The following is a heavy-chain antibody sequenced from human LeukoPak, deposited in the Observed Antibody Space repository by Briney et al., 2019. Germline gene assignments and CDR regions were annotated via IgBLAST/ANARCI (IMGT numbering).Heavy chain of an antibody. Sequence: SETLSLTCTVSGGSISSGGYYWSWIRQHPGKGLEWIGYTYYSGSTYYNPSLKSRVTISVDTSKNQFSLKLSSVTAADTAVYYCARSGSGSYYPYYFDYWGQGTLVTVSS. CDR2: TYYSGST. CDR1: GGSISSGGYY. D-gene: IGHD3-10*01. J-gene: IGHJ4*02. CDR3: ARSGSGSYYPYYFDY. V-gene: IGHV4-31*03.